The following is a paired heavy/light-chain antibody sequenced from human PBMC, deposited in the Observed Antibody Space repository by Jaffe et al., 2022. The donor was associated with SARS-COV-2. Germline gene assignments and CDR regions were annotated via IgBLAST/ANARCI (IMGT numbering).Heavy chain of an antibody. CDR1: GFTFSTSG. V-gene: IGHV3-33*01. J-gene: IGHJ6*02. D-gene: IGHD3-16*01. Sequence: QAQLVESGGGVVQPGRSLRLSCTASGFTFSTSGMHWVRQAPGKGLEWVAVIWYDGYNKYYADSVKGRFTISRDNSNNTVYLEMNSLRADDTAVYFCARDRRLDGMDVWGQGTAVTVSS. CDR2: IWYDGYNK. CDR3: ARDRRLDGMDV.
Light chain of an antibody. CDR3: NSRYDRGHHWV. CDR2: GKN. Sequence: SSELTQDPAVSVALGQTVRITCQGDSLRSYYASWYQKKPGQAPLLVIYGKNNRPSGIPDRFSASSSGNTATLTVTGAQAEDEADYYCNSRYDRGHHWVFGGGTKLTVL. V-gene: IGLV3-19*01. J-gene: IGLJ3*02. CDR1: SLRSYY.